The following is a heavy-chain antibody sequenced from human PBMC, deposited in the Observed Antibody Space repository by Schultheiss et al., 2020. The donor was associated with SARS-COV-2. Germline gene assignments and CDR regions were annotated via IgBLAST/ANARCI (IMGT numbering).Heavy chain of an antibody. CDR2: IIPILGIA. CDR1: GGTFSSYA. J-gene: IGHJ6*02. D-gene: IGHD6-19*01. CDR3: ASQGLNQLEYYYGMDV. V-gene: IGHV1-69*04. Sequence: SVKVSCKASGGTFSSYAISWVRQAPGQGLEWMGRIIPILGIANYAQKFQGRVTITADKSTSTAYMELSSLRSEDTAVYYCASQGLNQLEYYYGMDVWGQGTTVTVSS.